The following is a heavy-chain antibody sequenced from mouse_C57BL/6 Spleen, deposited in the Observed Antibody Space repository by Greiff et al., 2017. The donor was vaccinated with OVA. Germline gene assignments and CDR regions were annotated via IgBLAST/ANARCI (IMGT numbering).Heavy chain of an antibody. D-gene: IGHD2-3*01. CDR3: ARDDGLRY. V-gene: IGHV1-81*01. CDR1: GYTFTSYG. J-gene: IGHJ3*01. Sequence: QVHVKQSGAELARPGASVKLSCKASGYTFTSYGISWVKQRTGQGLEWIGEIYPRSGNTYYNEKFKGKATLTADKSSSTAYMELRSLTSEDSAVYFCARDDGLRYWGQGTLVTVSA. CDR2: IYPRSGNT.